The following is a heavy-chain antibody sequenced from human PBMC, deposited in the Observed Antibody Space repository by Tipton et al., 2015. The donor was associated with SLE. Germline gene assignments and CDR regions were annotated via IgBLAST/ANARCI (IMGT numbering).Heavy chain of an antibody. CDR3: VREGGYWSWFDS. V-gene: IGHV3-48*03. D-gene: IGHD3-3*01. CDR1: GFTFMSYD. J-gene: IGHJ5*01. CDR2: ISHSGSTT. Sequence: LVQSGGSLRLSCAASGFTFMSYDMNWVRQAPGKGLEWVSYISHSGSTTYYSDSVKGRFTVSRDDAMNSLVLQMSSLRVEDTAVYYCVREGGYWSWFDSWGQGTLVTVSS.